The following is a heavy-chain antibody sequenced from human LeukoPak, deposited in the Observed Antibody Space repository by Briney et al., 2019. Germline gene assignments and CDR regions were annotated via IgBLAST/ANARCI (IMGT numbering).Heavy chain of an antibody. V-gene: IGHV1-2*02. CDR2: INPNSGGT. J-gene: IGHJ1*01. Sequence: ASVTVSCKASGYTFTVYYIHWVRQAPGQGLEWMGWINPNSGGTNYAQEFQGRVTMTRDTSISTAYMELSRLKSDDTAVYYCARGSFSADAPLVLDYFHHWGQGTLVTVSS. D-gene: IGHD5-18*01. CDR3: ARGSFSADAPLVLDYFHH. CDR1: GYTFTVYY.